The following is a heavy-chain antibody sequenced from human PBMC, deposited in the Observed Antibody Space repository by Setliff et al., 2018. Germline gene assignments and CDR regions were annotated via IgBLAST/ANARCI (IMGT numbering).Heavy chain of an antibody. CDR1: GASVSSHY. V-gene: IGHV4-59*02. CDR3: VREGYSEYFQD. D-gene: IGHD1-1*01. J-gene: IGHJ1*01. CDR2: ISYSGIT. Sequence: PSLTCNVSGASVSSHYWDWIRQPPEKGLEWIGFISYSGITTYNVSLKSRVSISVDTSKNQLSLTLSSVTAADTAVYYCVREGYSEYFQDWGRGTLVTVSS.